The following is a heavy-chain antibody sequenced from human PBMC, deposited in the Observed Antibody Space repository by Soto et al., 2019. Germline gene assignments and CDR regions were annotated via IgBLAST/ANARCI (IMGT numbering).Heavy chain of an antibody. J-gene: IGHJ4*02. CDR3: AKTLKLISGSYYSPRLLLFDY. D-gene: IGHD1-26*01. Sequence: PGGSLRLCCAASGFTFSSYAMSWVRQAPGKGLEWVSAISGSGGSTYYADSVKGRFTISRDNSKNTLYLQMNSLRAEDTAVYYCAKTLKLISGSYYSPRLLLFDYWGQGTLVTVSS. V-gene: IGHV3-23*01. CDR2: ISGSGGST. CDR1: GFTFSSYA.